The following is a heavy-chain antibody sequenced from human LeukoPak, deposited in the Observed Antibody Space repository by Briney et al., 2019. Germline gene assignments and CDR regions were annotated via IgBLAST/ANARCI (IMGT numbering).Heavy chain of an antibody. CDR1: GGSISSGDYY. V-gene: IGHV4-30-4*08. D-gene: IGHD6-13*01. Sequence: SSETLSLTCTVSGGSISSGDYYWSWIRQPPGKGLEWIGYTYYSGSTYYNPSLKSRVTISVDTSKNQFSLKLSSVTAADTAVYYCARDLEAAAAPDYWGQGTLVTVSS. CDR3: ARDLEAAAAPDY. J-gene: IGHJ4*02. CDR2: TYYSGST.